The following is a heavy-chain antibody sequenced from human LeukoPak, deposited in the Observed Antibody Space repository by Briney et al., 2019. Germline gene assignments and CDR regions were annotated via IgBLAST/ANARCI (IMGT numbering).Heavy chain of an antibody. CDR3: ASYALSSWYLIYTEYFQH. V-gene: IGHV3-7*01. Sequence: GGSLRLSCAASGFTFSSYWMSWVRQAPGKGLEWVANIKQDGSEKYYVDSVKGRFTISRDNAKNSLYLQMNSLRAEDTAVYYCASYALSSWYLIYTEYFQHWGQGTLVTVSS. J-gene: IGHJ1*01. CDR1: GFTFSSYW. D-gene: IGHD6-13*01. CDR2: IKQDGSEK.